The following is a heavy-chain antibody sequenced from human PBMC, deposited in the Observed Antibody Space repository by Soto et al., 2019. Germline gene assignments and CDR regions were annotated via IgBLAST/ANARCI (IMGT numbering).Heavy chain of an antibody. CDR1: GGSISSGDYY. Sequence: SETLSLTCTVSGGSISSGDYYWSWIRQPPGKGLEWIGYIYYSGSTYYNPSLKSRVTISVDTSKNQFSLKLSSVTAADTAVYYCARANGSVSYGYYSGMDVWGPGTTVTVS. CDR2: IYYSGST. D-gene: IGHD3-10*01. J-gene: IGHJ6*02. CDR3: ARANGSVSYGYYSGMDV. V-gene: IGHV4-30-4*01.